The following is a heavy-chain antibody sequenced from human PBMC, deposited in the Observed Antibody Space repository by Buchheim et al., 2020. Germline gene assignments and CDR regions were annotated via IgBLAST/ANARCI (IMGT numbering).Heavy chain of an antibody. CDR1: GFTFSSYS. CDR2: ISSSRSTI. V-gene: IGHV3-48*02. J-gene: IGHJ4*02. CDR3: AREYSSSSGKAFDY. Sequence: EVQLVESGGGLVQPGGSLRLSCAASGFTFSSYSMNWVRQAPGKGLEWVSYISSSRSTIYYADSVKGRFTISRENAKNSLFLQMNSLRDEDTAVYYCAREYSSSSGKAFDYWGQGTL. D-gene: IGHD6-6*01.